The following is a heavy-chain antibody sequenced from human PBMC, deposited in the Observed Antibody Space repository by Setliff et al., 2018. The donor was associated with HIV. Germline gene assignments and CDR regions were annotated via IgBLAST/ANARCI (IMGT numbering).Heavy chain of an antibody. CDR3: AKEVGGSYALGSKVLDS. CDR2: INAGNGNT. CDR1: GYTFTSYA. V-gene: IGHV1-3*01. D-gene: IGHD3-16*01. Sequence: ASVKVSCKASGYTFTSYAMHWVRQAPGQRLEWMGWINAGNGNTKYSQRFQGRVILTADESTRTLYMELTSLTYEDTAVYYCAKEVGGSYALGSKVLDSWGQGTLVTVSS. J-gene: IGHJ4*02.